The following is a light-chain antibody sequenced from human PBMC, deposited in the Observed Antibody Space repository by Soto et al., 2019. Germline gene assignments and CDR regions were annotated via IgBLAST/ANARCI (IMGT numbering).Light chain of an antibody. V-gene: IGLV2-23*01. J-gene: IGLJ1*01. CDR2: EGN. CDR3: CSYAGSSTYV. CDR1: SSDVGSYNL. Sequence: QSVLTQPASVSGSPGQSITISCTGTSSDVGSYNLVSWYQQHPGKVPKLMIYEGNKRPSGVSNRFSGSKSGNTASLTISGLQAEDEADYYCCSYAGSSTYVFGTGTKVTVL.